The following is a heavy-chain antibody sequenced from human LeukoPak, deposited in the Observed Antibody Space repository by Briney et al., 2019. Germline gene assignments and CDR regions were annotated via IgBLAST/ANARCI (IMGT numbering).Heavy chain of an antibody. J-gene: IGHJ4*02. CDR3: ARGRKIREDSSCFGRSTGD. V-gene: IGHV3-21*01. D-gene: IGHD6-13*01. CDR2: ISSSSSYI. CDR1: GFTFSSYS. Sequence: GGSLRLSCAASGFTFSSYSMNWVRQAPGKGLEWVSSISSSSSYIYYADSVKGRFTISRDNAKNSLYLQMNSLRAEDTAVYYCARGRKIREDSSCFGRSTGDWGQGTLVTVSS.